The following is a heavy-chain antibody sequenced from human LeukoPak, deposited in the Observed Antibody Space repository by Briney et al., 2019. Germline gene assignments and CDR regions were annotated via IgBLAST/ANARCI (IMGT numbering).Heavy chain of an antibody. V-gene: IGHV3-9*01. Sequence: GGSLRLSCAASGFTFDDYAMHWVRQAPGKGLEWVSGISWNSGSTGYADSVKGRFTISRDNAKNSLYLQMNSLRAEDTAVYYCARANPRGSYYFDYWGQGTLVTVSS. CDR1: GFTFDDYA. D-gene: IGHD1-26*01. J-gene: IGHJ4*02. CDR3: ARANPRGSYYFDY. CDR2: ISWNSGST.